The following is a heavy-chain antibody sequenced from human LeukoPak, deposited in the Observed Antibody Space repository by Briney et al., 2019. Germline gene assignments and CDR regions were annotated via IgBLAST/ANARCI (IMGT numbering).Heavy chain of an antibody. V-gene: IGHV3-30*02. CDR2: IRHDGSDQ. D-gene: IGHD3-10*01. Sequence: GGSLRLSCAASGFTFNTFGMHWVRQTPGKGLEWVAFIRHDGSDQYYTDSVKGRFTLSRDNSQSTLYLQMNSLATGDTAIYYCAKQIDGSGTFLYPKYFDYWGQGTLVTVSS. CDR3: AKQIDGSGTFLYPKYFDY. CDR1: GFTFNTFG. J-gene: IGHJ4*02.